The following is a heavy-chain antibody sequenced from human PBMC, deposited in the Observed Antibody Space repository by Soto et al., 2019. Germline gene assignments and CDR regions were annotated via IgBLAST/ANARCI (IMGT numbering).Heavy chain of an antibody. CDR3: ARHEGYYSSFDY. CDR1: GGSISSSSYY. D-gene: IGHD3-22*01. Sequence: SETLSLTCAVSGGSISSSSYYWGWIRQPPGKGLEWIGSIYYSGSTYYNPSLKSRVTISVDTSKNQFSLKLSSVTAADTAVYYCARHEGYYSSFDYWGQGTLVTVS. J-gene: IGHJ4*02. V-gene: IGHV4-39*01. CDR2: IYYSGST.